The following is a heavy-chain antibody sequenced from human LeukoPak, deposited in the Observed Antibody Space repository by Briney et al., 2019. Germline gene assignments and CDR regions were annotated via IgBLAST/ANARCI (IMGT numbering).Heavy chain of an antibody. CDR3: ARAGPYYYDSSGYYYSEYFQH. J-gene: IGHJ1*01. Sequence: PGGSLRLSCAASGFTFSSYWMHWVRQAPGKGLVWVSRINSDGSSTSYADSVKGRFTISRDNAKNTLYLQMSSLRAEDTAVYYCARAGPYYYDSSGYYYSEYFQHWGQGTLVTVSS. CDR2: INSDGSST. V-gene: IGHV3-74*01. D-gene: IGHD3-22*01. CDR1: GFTFSSYW.